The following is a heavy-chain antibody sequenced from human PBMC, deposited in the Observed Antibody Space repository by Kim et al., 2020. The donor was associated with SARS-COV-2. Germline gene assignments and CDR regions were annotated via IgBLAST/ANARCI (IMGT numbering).Heavy chain of an antibody. J-gene: IGHJ4*02. CDR2: ISYDGSNK. Sequence: GGSLRLSCAASGFTFSSYGMHWVRQAPGKGLEWVAVISYDGSNKYYADSVKGRFTISRDNSKNTLYLQMNSLRAEDTAVYYCAKAWGYSGSYTPFDYWGQGTLVTVSS. D-gene: IGHD1-26*01. CDR1: GFTFSSYG. CDR3: AKAWGYSGSYTPFDY. V-gene: IGHV3-30*18.